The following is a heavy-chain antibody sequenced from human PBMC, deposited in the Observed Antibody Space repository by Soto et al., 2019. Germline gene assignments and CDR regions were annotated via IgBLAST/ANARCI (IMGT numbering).Heavy chain of an antibody. CDR2: SHHGGGT. Sequence: SETLSLTCTVSASSITDASYWGWLRPPPGKGLEWIGSSHHGGGTYYNPSLKSRVTISVDTSKNQLSLKLTSVAAADATGYDCARVLSLGSTWYFDEWGQGTQVTVSS. J-gene: IGHJ4*02. V-gene: IGHV4-38-2*02. D-gene: IGHD6-13*01. CDR1: ASSITDASY. CDR3: ARVLSLGSTWYFDE.